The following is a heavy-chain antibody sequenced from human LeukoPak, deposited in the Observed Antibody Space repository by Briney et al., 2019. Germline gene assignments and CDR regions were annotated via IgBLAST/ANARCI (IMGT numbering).Heavy chain of an antibody. CDR1: GFTFSSYG. V-gene: IGHV3-30*18. CDR3: AKDLYSGSYYFDY. Sequence: GRSLRLSCAASGFTFSSYGMHWVRQAPGKGLEWVAVISYDGSNKYYADSVKGRFTISRDNSKNTLYLQMSSLRAEDTAVYYCAKDLYSGSYYFDYWGQGTLVTVSS. J-gene: IGHJ4*02. D-gene: IGHD1-26*01. CDR2: ISYDGSNK.